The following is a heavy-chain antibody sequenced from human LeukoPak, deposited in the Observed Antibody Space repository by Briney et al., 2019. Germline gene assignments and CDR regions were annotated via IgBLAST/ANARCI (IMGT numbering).Heavy chain of an antibody. CDR1: GGSISSSNW. CDR2: IYHSGST. V-gene: IGHV4-4*02. D-gene: IGHD3-10*01. Sequence: SETLSLTCTVSGGSISSSNWWSWVRQPPGKGLEWIGEIYHSGSTNYNPSLKSRVTISVDKSKNQFSLKLSSVTAADTAVYYCARDYYGSGVNWFDPWGQGTLVTVSS. J-gene: IGHJ5*02. CDR3: ARDYYGSGVNWFDP.